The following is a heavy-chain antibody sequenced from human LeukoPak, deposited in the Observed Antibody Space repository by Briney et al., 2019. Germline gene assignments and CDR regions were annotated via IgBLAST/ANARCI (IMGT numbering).Heavy chain of an antibody. V-gene: IGHV1-69*13. J-gene: IGHJ4*02. D-gene: IGHD1-1*01. CDR2: IIPIFGTA. Sequence: ASVKVSCKASGGTFSSYAISWVRQAPGQGLEWMGGIIPIFGTANYAQKFQGRVTITADESTSTAYMELSSLRSEDTAAYYCASWSLQLERRRLDYWGQGTLVTVSS. CDR1: GGTFSSYA. CDR3: ASWSLQLERRRLDY.